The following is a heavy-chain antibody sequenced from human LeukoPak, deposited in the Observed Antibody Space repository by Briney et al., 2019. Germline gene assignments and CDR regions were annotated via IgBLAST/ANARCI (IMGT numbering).Heavy chain of an antibody. CDR3: AKADSGSYYGLGDYFDY. CDR1: GFTFSSYG. CDR2: IRYDGSDK. Sequence: PGGSLRLSCAASGFTFSSYGMHWVRQAPGKGLVWVVFIRYDGSDKYYAESVKGRFTISRDNSKNTLYLQMNSLRAEDTAVYYCAKADSGSYYGLGDYFDYWGQGTLVTVSS. D-gene: IGHD1-26*01. V-gene: IGHV3-30*02. J-gene: IGHJ4*02.